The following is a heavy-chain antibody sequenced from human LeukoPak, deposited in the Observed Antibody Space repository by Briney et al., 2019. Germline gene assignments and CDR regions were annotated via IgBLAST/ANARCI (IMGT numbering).Heavy chain of an antibody. CDR3: ARRVGQFYSSSWTPWFDP. D-gene: IGHD6-13*01. CDR2: INHSGST. CDR1: GGSFSGYY. J-gene: IGHJ5*02. V-gene: IGHV4-34*01. Sequence: SETLSLTCAVYGGSFSGYYWSWIRRPPGKGLEWIGEINHSGSTNYNPSLKSRVTISVDTSKNQFSLKLSSVTAADTAVYYCARRVGQFYSSSWTPWFDPWGQGTLVTVSS.